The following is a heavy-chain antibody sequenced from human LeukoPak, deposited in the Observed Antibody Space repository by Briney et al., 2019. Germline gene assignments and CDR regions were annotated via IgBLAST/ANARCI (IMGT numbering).Heavy chain of an antibody. D-gene: IGHD3-9*01. CDR1: GFTLSTYN. CDR3: ARGHYDILTASYKWTPDY. J-gene: IGHJ4*02. V-gene: IGHV3-21*06. Sequence: GGSLRLSCAASGFTLSTYNMNWVRQAPGKGLEWVSSITSGGTYTYYADSVKGRFTTSRDNAKNSLSLQLSSLRAEDTAVYYCARGHYDILTASYKWTPDYWGQGILVTVSS. CDR2: ITSGGTYT.